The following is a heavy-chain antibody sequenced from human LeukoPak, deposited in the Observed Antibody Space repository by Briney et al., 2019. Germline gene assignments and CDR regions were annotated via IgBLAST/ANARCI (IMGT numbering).Heavy chain of an antibody. CDR1: GFSFRNIA. V-gene: IGHV3-23*01. Sequence: PGGSLRLSCAASGFSFRNIAMTWVRQAPGKGLEWVSTLSRSGGTTYYADSVKGRFIISRDNAKNSLYLQMNSLRAEDTAVYYCATPLDYYDRSDSHQGGDWGQGTLVTVSS. D-gene: IGHD3-22*01. J-gene: IGHJ4*02. CDR2: LSRSGGTT. CDR3: ATPLDYYDRSDSHQGGD.